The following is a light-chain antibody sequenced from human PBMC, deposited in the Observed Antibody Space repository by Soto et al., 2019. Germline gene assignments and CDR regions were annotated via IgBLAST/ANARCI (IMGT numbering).Light chain of an antibody. CDR1: QSVSSSY. V-gene: IGKV3-20*01. CDR2: GAS. Sequence: EIVLTQSPGTLSLSPGERATLSCRASQSVSSSYLAWYQQKPGQAPRLLIYGASSRATGIPDRFSGSGSGTDFTLTISRLEPEDFAVYYCQQYGSSPPDTFGGGTRWRSN. CDR3: QQYGSSPPDT. J-gene: IGKJ4*01.